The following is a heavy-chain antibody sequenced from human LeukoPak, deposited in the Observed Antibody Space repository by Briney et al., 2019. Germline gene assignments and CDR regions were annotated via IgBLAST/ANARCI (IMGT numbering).Heavy chain of an antibody. CDR3: GRGGGEGYYDSSGYYYPFDY. Sequence: SETLSLTCTVSGGSISSGGYYWSWIRQHPGKGLEWIGYIYYSGSTYYNPSLKSRVTISVDTSKNQFSLKLSSVTAADTAVYYCGRGGGEGYYDSSGYYYPFDYWGQGTLVTVSS. J-gene: IGHJ4*02. CDR1: GGSISSGGYY. D-gene: IGHD3-22*01. CDR2: IYYSGST. V-gene: IGHV4-31*03.